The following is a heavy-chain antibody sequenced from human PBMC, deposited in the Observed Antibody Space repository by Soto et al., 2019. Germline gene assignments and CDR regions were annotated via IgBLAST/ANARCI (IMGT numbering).Heavy chain of an antibody. J-gene: IGHJ6*02. CDR2: IIPVFGTP. V-gene: IGHV1-69*12. Sequence: QVQRVQSGAEVKKPGSSVKVSCNASGGSLSNYGISWVRQAPGQGLEWMGAIIPVFGTPNYAQKFQDRVTITADESTTTVYMEVRSLTSEDTAVYYCARGDATKIVVTTYYAMDVWGQGTTVTVSS. CDR1: GGSLSNYG. CDR3: ARGDATKIVVTTYYAMDV. D-gene: IGHD3-22*01.